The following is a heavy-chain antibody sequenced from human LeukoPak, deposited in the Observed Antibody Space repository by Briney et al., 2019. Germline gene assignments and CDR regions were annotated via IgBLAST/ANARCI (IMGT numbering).Heavy chain of an antibody. CDR2: MNPGSGDT. CDR3: ARSRRGYYFDV. CDR1: GYTFSNFD. J-gene: IGHJ6*03. V-gene: IGHV1-8*02. Sequence: ASVKVSCKASGYTFSNFDINWVRQAPGQGLEWMAWMNPGSGDTGYEGKFQARLTMSSNTSITTASMELSSLTSEDTAVYYCARSRRGYYFDVWGKGTTVIVSS.